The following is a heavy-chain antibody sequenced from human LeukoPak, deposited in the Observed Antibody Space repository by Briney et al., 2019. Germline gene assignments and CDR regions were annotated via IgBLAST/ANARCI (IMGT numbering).Heavy chain of an antibody. CDR1: GGSFSGYY. CDR3: ARHVQHYDSSGYLDY. CDR2: INHSGST. J-gene: IGHJ4*02. Sequence: ASETLSLTCAVYGGSFSGYYWSWIRQPPGKGLEWIGEINHSGSTNYNPSLKSRVTISVDTSKNQFSLKLSSVTAADTAVYYCARHVQHYDSSGYLDYWGQGTLVTVSS. V-gene: IGHV4-34*01. D-gene: IGHD3-22*01.